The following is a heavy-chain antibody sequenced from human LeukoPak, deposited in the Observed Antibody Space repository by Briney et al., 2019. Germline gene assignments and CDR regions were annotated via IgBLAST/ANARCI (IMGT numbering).Heavy chain of an antibody. CDR3: ATRGVEYGSEYFQH. CDR2: FDPEDGET. J-gene: IGHJ1*01. Sequence: ASVKVSCKVSGYTLTELSMHWVRQAPGKGREWMGGFDPEDGETIYAQKFQGSVTMTEDTSTDTAYMELSSLRSEDTAVYYCATRGVEYGSEYFQHWGQGTLVTVSS. V-gene: IGHV1-24*01. D-gene: IGHD2/OR15-2a*01. CDR1: GYTLTELS.